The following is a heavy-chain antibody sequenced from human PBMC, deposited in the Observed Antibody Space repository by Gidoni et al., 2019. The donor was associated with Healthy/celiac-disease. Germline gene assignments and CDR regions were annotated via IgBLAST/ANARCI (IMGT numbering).Heavy chain of an antibody. V-gene: IGHV2-70*04. D-gene: IGHD1-20*01. CDR2: IDWDDDK. Sequence: QVTLKESGPALVKPTQTLTLTCTFSGFSLSTSGMRVRWIRQPPGKAMEWLARIDWDDDKFYSTSLKTRLTISKDTSKNQVVLTMTNMDPVDTATYYCARSVTGTTYFDYWGQGTLVTVSS. CDR3: ARSVTGTTYFDY. J-gene: IGHJ4*02. CDR1: GFSLSTSGMR.